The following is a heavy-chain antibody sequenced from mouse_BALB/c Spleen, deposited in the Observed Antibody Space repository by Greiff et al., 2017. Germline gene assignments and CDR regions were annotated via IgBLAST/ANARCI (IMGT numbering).Heavy chain of an antibody. D-gene: IGHD2-2*01. V-gene: IGHV1-9*01. CDR3: ARPYGYDTLYWYFDV. CDR2: ILPGSGST. J-gene: IGHJ1*01. CDR1: GYTFSSYW. Sequence: QVQLQQSGAELMKPGASVKISCKATGYTFSSYWIEWVKQRPGHGLEWIGEILPGSGSTNYNEKFKGKATFTADTSSNTAYMQLSSLTSEDSAAYYCARPYGYDTLYWYFDVWGAGTTVTVSS.